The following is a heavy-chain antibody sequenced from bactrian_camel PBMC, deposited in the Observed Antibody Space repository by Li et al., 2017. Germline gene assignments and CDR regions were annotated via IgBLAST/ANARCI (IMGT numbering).Heavy chain of an antibody. CDR1: RYMCDNGC. J-gene: IGHJ4*01. CDR2: IDSDGRT. V-gene: IGHV3S53*01. Sequence: HVQLVESGGGLVQPGGSLVLSCAASRYMCDNGCMGWFRQAPGKEREAVAGIDSDGRTSYTDPVKGRFTTSRDNADNTLYLQMNNLKTEDTGVYYCARAEGGYWLAADYWGQGTQVTVS. D-gene: IGHD1*01. CDR3: ARAEGGYWLAADY.